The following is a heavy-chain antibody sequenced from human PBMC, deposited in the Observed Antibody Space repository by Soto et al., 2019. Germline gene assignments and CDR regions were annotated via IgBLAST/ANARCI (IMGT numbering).Heavy chain of an antibody. CDR1: GYSFTSYW. J-gene: IGHJ6*02. D-gene: IGHD2-21*02. Sequence: GESLNISCKGSGYSFTSYWIGWVRQMPGKGLEWMGIIYPGDSDTRYSPSFQGQVTISADKSISTAYLQWSSLKASDTAMYYCARHSEVVVTAIPYYYGMDVWGQGTTVTVSS. CDR2: IYPGDSDT. V-gene: IGHV5-51*01. CDR3: ARHSEVVVTAIPYYYGMDV.